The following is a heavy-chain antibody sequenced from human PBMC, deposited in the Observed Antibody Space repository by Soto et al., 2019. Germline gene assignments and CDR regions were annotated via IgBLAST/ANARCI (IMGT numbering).Heavy chain of an antibody. D-gene: IGHD2-15*01. CDR1: GFTFSGYG. CDR3: ARSIGGSSYYPPGY. J-gene: IGHJ4*02. Sequence: QVQLVESGGGVVQPGGSLRLSCAASGFTFSGYGMHWVRQSPGEGLEWVAILANDGSYQYYAESVKGRFTISRDNSKNTLYLQMDSLRPEDTAVYYCARSIGGSSYYPPGYWGQGTLVTVSS. CDR2: LANDGSYQ. V-gene: IGHV3-30*03.